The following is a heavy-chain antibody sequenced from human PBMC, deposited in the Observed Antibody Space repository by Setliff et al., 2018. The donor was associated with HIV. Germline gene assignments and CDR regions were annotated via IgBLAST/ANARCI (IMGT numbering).Heavy chain of an antibody. V-gene: IGHV3-9*01. D-gene: IGHD6-13*01. CDR2: ITWNSGTI. J-gene: IGHJ4*02. Sequence: GGSLRLSCAASGFNFDDYAMHWGRQVPGKGPEWVSGITWNSGTIAYADSVKGRFTISRDNAKKYVYLQMNSLRVEDTALYYCGRDVHDAAADNWGRGTLVTVSS. CDR3: GRDVHDAAADN. CDR1: GFNFDDYA.